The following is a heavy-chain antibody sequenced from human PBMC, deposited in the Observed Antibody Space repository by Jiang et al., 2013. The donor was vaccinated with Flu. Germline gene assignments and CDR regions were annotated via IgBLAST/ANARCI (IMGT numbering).Heavy chain of an antibody. Sequence: SGAEVKKPGASVKVSCKASGYTFVNYDITWVRQAPGQGLEWMGWISIYNGNAKYAQKFQGRVTMTTDTSTSTAYMELRSLTSDDTAVYYCARDQIGVEEVRGLTPCGYWGQGTPVTVSS. V-gene: IGHV1-18*01. CDR1: GYTFVNYD. CDR2: ISIYNGNA. J-gene: IGHJ4*02. D-gene: IGHD3-10*01. CDR3: ARDQIGVEEVRGLTPCGY.